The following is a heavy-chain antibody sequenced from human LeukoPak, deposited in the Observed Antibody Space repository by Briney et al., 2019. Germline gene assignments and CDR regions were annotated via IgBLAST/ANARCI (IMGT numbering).Heavy chain of an antibody. J-gene: IGHJ4*02. Sequence: GASLKISCKGSGYSFTSYWIGWVLHVPGKGLEYMGVIYPGDSDTRYSPSFQGQVTISADKSISTAYLQWSSLKASDTAMYYCARDLGAVGTAAGLWGQGTLVTVSS. D-gene: IGHD6-13*01. V-gene: IGHV5-51*01. CDR3: ARDLGAVGTAAGL. CDR2: IYPGDSDT. CDR1: GYSFTSYW.